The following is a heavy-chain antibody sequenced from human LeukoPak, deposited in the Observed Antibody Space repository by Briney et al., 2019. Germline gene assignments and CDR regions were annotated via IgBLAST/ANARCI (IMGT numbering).Heavy chain of an antibody. J-gene: IGHJ4*02. V-gene: IGHV5-51*01. CDR2: IYPGDSDT. CDR3: ARQGDYYDSSGYPYY. Sequence: GESLEISCKGSGYGFTSYWIGWVRQMPGKGLEWMGIIYPGDSDTRYSPSFQGQVTISADKSISTAYLQWSSLKASDTAMYYCARQGDYYDSSGYPYYWGQGTLVTVSS. D-gene: IGHD3-22*01. CDR1: GYGFTSYW.